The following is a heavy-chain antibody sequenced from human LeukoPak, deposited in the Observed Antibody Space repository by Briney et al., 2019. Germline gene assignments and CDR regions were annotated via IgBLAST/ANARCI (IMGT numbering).Heavy chain of an antibody. V-gene: IGHV4-39*01. D-gene: IGHD6-25*01. J-gene: IGHJ3*02. Sequence: SETLSLTCTVSGGSISSSGSYWGWIRQPPGKGLEWIGNIYHSGNTYYNPSLKSRVTMSVDTSKNQFPLKLRSVTAADTSVFYCARQRPNAFDIWGQGTTVTVSS. CDR3: ARQRPNAFDI. CDR2: IYHSGNT. CDR1: GGSISSSGSY.